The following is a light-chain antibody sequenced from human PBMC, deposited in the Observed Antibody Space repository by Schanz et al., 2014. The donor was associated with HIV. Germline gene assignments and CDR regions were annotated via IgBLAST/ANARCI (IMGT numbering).Light chain of an antibody. V-gene: IGLV2-8*01. Sequence: QSALTQPPSASGSPGQSVTISCTGTSRDVGGYNYVSWYQQHPGKAPKLMIYEVSKRPSGVPDRFSGSKSGNTASLTVSGLQAEDEADYYCCSYAGRYTWVFGGGTKLTVL. CDR2: EVS. CDR1: SRDVGGYNY. J-gene: IGLJ3*02. CDR3: CSYAGRYTWV.